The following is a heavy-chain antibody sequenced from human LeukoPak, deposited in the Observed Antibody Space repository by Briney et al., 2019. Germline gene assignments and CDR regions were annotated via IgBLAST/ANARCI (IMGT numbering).Heavy chain of an antibody. Sequence: SGTLSLTCAVSGGSISSSNWWSWVRQPPGKGLEWIGEIYHSGSTNYNPSLKSRVTISVDKSKNQFSLKLSSVTAADTAVYYCARGILYDYVWGSYRSDAFDIWGQGTMVTVSS. CDR2: IYHSGST. V-gene: IGHV4-4*02. CDR3: ARGILYDYVWGSYRSDAFDI. CDR1: GGSISSSNW. J-gene: IGHJ3*02. D-gene: IGHD3-16*02.